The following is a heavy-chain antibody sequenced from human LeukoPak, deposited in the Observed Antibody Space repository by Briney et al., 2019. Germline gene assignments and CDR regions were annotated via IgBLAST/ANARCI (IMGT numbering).Heavy chain of an antibody. J-gene: IGHJ4*02. Sequence: SETLSLTCSVSGGSFSSSSYYWGWIRQPPGKGLEWIGSMYYSGSTYYNPSLKSRVTISVDTSKNQFSLKLSSVTAADTAVYYCARRRGGDIVVVPAATYFDYWGQGTLVTVSS. CDR1: GGSFSSSSYY. D-gene: IGHD2-2*01. V-gene: IGHV4-39*01. CDR2: MYYSGST. CDR3: ARRRGGDIVVVPAATYFDY.